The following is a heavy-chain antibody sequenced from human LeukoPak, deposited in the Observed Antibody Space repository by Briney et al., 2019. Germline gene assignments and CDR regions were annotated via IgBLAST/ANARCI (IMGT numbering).Heavy chain of an antibody. CDR1: GGSFSGYY. D-gene: IGHD5-24*01. V-gene: IGHV4-34*01. J-gene: IGHJ5*02. CDR2: INHSGST. Sequence: PSETLSLTCAVYGGSFSGYYWSWLRQPPGKGLEWIGEINHSGSTNCNPSLKSRVTISVDTSKNQFSLKLSSVTAADTAVYYCAKGLQLGWFDPWGQGTLVTVSS. CDR3: AKGLQLGWFDP.